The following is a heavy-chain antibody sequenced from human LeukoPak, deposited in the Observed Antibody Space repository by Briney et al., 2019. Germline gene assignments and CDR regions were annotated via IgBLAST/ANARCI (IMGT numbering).Heavy chain of an antibody. CDR3: ARYYSGSGSSFFDY. D-gene: IGHD3-10*01. J-gene: IGHJ4*02. CDR2: INSDESST. V-gene: IGHV3-74*01. CDR1: GFTFSSYW. Sequence: PGGSLRLSCAASGFTFSSYWMHWVRQAPGKGLVWVSRINSDESSTSYADSVKGRFTISRDNAKNTLYLQMNSLRAEDMAVYYCARYYSGSGSSFFDYWGQGTLVTVSS.